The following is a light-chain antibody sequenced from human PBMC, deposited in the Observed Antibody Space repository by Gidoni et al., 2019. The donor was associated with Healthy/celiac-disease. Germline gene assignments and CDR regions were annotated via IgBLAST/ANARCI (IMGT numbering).Light chain of an antibody. CDR1: QGISSY. CDR2: AAS. CDR3: HQYYSYPPLT. Sequence: AIRMTQSPSSFSASTGDRVTITCRASQGISSYLAWYQQKPGKAPKLLIYAASTLQSGVPSRFSGSGSGTDFTLTISCLQSEDFATYYCHQYYSYPPLTFGGXTKVEIK. V-gene: IGKV1-8*01. J-gene: IGKJ4*01.